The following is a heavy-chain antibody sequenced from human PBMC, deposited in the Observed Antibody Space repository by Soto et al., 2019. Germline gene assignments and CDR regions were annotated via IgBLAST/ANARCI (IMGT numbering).Heavy chain of an antibody. Sequence: PSETLSLTCAVSGGSISNSNWWSWVRQPPGKGLEGIGEIYHSGSTNYNPSLKSRVTISVDKSKNQFSLKLSSVTAADTAVYYCASSYYGSGPNWFDPWGQGTLVTVSS. D-gene: IGHD3-10*01. V-gene: IGHV4-4*02. CDR1: GGSISNSNW. CDR3: ASSYYGSGPNWFDP. J-gene: IGHJ5*02. CDR2: IYHSGST.